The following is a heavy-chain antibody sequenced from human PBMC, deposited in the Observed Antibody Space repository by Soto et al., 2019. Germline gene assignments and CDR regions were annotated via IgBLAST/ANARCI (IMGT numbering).Heavy chain of an antibody. Sequence: QVQLQESGPGLVKPSQTLSLTCTVSGGSVSSGDYYWRWIRQHPGKGLEWIGYIYFSGNTYYNPSRKSRVTITEDTSKIRFSLQLSSVTAADTAVYYCASSTTPRYFDYWGQGTLVTVSS. CDR1: GGSVSSGDYY. J-gene: IGHJ4*02. CDR3: ASSTTPRYFDY. D-gene: IGHD1-1*01. CDR2: IYFSGNT. V-gene: IGHV4-31*03.